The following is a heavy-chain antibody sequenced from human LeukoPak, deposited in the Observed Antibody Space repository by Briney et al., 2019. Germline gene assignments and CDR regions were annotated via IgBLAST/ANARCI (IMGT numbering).Heavy chain of an antibody. V-gene: IGHV3-11*03. J-gene: IGHJ6*02. Sequence: GGSLRLSCAASGFTFSDYYMSWIRQAPGKGLEWVSYISSSSSYTNYADSVKGRFTISRGNAKNSLYLQMNSLRAEDTAVYYCARYYYDSRAPYYGMDVWGQGTTVTVSS. CDR1: GFTFSDYY. CDR3: ARYYYDSRAPYYGMDV. CDR2: ISSSSSYT. D-gene: IGHD3-22*01.